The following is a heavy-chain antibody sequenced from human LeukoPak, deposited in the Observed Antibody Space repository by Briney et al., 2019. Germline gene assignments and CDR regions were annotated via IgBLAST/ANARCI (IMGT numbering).Heavy chain of an antibody. CDR1: GSTFSSYA. CDR2: ISYDGSSK. CDR3: ASARESCIGSTCYEYFHH. D-gene: IGHD2-2*01. Sequence: GGSLRLSCAASGSTFSSYAMHWVRQAPGSGLEWVAVISYDGSSKNYVDSVKGRFSISRDNAKNTLYLQMNSLRDEDTAMYYCASARESCIGSTCYEYFHHWGQGTPLTVSS. V-gene: IGHV3-30-3*01. J-gene: IGHJ1*01.